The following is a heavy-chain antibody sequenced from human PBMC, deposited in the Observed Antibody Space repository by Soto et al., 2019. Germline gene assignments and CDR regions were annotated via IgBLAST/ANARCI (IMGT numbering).Heavy chain of an antibody. CDR1: GFTVSRNY. CDR3: ERGLHSESMYRSLAAY. D-gene: IGHD3-10*02. CDR2: IYAGGTT. Sequence: EVQLVESGGGLVQPGGSLRLSCAGSGFTVSRNYMTWLRQTPGKGLEWVSVIYAGGTTYYADSVKGRFMISRDISSNTLSLQMDNLGVEDTAVYYCERGLHSESMYRSLAAYWGQGIVVAVSS. J-gene: IGHJ4*02. V-gene: IGHV3-66*01.